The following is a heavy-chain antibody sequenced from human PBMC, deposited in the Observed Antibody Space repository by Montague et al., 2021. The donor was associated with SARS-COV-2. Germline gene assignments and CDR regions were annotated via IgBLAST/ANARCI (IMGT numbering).Heavy chain of an antibody. D-gene: IGHD3-9*01. J-gene: IGHJ4*02. CDR2: SCSGGCDT. CDR1: GFTFDTFA. CDR3: AKADDYFDSGIDF. V-gene: IGHV3-23*03. Sequence: SLRLSCAASGFTFDTFAMNWVRQAPGKGLEWVAVSCSGGCDTYYAESVKGRFIISRDNSRKTLYLQMKSLRAEDTAVYYCAKADDYFDSGIDFWGQGILVTVSS.